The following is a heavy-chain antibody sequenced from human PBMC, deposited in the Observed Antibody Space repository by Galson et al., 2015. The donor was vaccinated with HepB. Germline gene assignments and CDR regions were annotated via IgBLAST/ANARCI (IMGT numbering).Heavy chain of an antibody. CDR1: GFTFSSYA. D-gene: IGHD6-6*01. CDR3: AREPEGGYSSSPLDY. Sequence: SLRLSCAASGFTFSSYAMHWVRQAPGKGLEWVAVISYDGSNKYYADSVKGRFTISRDNSKNTLYLQMNSLRAEDTAVYYCAREPEGGYSSSPLDYWGQGTLVTVSS. V-gene: IGHV3-30-3*01. J-gene: IGHJ4*02. CDR2: ISYDGSNK.